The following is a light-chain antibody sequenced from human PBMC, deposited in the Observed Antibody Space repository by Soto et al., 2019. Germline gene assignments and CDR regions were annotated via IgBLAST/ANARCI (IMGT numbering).Light chain of an antibody. Sequence: QSALTQPASMSGSPGQSITISCTGTSSDVGNYDLVSWYQQHPGKAPKLMIYENNKRPSGVSSRFSGSKSGNTASLTISGLQAEDEADYYCCSYGGSTTYVFGTGTKLTVL. CDR2: ENN. CDR3: CSYGGSTTYV. CDR1: SSDVGNYDL. J-gene: IGLJ1*01. V-gene: IGLV2-23*01.